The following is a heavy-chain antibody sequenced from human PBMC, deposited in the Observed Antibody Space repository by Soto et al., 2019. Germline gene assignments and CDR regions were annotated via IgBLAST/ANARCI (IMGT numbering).Heavy chain of an antibody. D-gene: IGHD6-13*01. J-gene: IGHJ2*01. CDR1: GGSVSGGTHY. CDR3: ARGYRTSWYWFDL. V-gene: IGHV4-61*01. CDR2: IYHSGTT. Sequence: QAQLQESGPGPVKPSETLSLTCTVSGGSVSGGTHYWSWIRQPPGKGLEWIGYIYHSGTTTYNPSLKSRVTISVDTSKNQFPLKLSPVTAADTAVYYCARGYRTSWYWFDLWGRGTLVTVSS.